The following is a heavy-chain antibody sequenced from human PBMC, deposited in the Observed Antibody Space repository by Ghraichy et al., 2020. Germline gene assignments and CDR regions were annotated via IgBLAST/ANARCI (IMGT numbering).Heavy chain of an antibody. Sequence: ASVKVSCKASGYTFTSYGISWVRQAPGQGLEWMGWISAYNGNTNYAQKLQGRVTMTTDTSTSTAYMELRSLRSDDTAVYYCARDLYYCGGDCYPVDPWGQGTLVTVSS. CDR1: GYTFTSYG. D-gene: IGHD2-21*02. V-gene: IGHV1-18*04. CDR2: ISAYNGNT. CDR3: ARDLYYCGGDCYPVDP. J-gene: IGHJ5*02.